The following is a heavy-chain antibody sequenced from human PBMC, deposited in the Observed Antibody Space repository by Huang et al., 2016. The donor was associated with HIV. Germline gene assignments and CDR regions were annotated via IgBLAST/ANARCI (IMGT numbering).Heavy chain of an antibody. D-gene: IGHD1-1*01. V-gene: IGHV1-18*01. Sequence: QVELVHSGAEVTRPGASVRVSCKAAGYIFTNYGINWVRQAPGQGLEWMGWISAYNGKTNYAEKFQGRVTLTRDTSATTAYMELRDVTSADTAVYYCARDHWYPLQNWFDLWGQGTLVTVSS. J-gene: IGHJ5*01. CDR3: ARDHWYPLQNWFDL. CDR2: ISAYNGKT. CDR1: GYIFTNYG.